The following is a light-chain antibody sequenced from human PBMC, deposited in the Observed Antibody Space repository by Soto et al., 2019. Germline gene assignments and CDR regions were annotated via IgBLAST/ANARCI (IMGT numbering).Light chain of an antibody. Sequence: ETVMTQSPATLSVSPGERATLSCRASQSVNSNLAWYQQKLGQAPRVLIYGASTRATGIPDRFSGSGSGTEFILSISSLQSEDFAVYYCQEYNSWPWTFGQGTKVEIK. CDR2: GAS. CDR3: QEYNSWPWT. CDR1: QSVNSN. J-gene: IGKJ1*01. V-gene: IGKV3-15*01.